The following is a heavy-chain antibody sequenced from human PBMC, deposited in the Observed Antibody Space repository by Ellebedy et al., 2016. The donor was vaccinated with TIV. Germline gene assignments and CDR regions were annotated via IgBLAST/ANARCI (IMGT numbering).Heavy chain of an antibody. V-gene: IGHV6-1*01. J-gene: IGHJ4*02. CDR2: TYYRSKWYF. D-gene: IGHD6-19*01. CDR1: GDSVSSNTVV. Sequence: SQTLSLTCAISGDSVSSNTVVWNWIRQSPSRGLEWLGRTYYRSKWYFDYAVSVKSRITIKPDTSKNHFYLQLNSVTPEDTAVYYCARRIGIEVAAHYYFDSWGQGTLVTVSS. CDR3: ARRIGIEVAAHYYFDS.